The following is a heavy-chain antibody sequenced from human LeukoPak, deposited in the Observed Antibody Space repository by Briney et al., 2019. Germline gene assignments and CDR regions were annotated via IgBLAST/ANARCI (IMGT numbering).Heavy chain of an antibody. D-gene: IGHD2-2*01. CDR3: AKRACTSPSCYALFDH. J-gene: IGHJ4*02. CDR2: INGNGGST. Sequence: PGGSLRLSCAASGFTFSTYAMSWVRQAPGKGLEWVSIINGNGGSTYYADSVKGRFTISRDNSKNTLYLQMNSLRAEDTAVYYCAKRACTSPSCYALFDHWGQGTPVTLPS. CDR1: GFTFSTYA. V-gene: IGHV3-23*01.